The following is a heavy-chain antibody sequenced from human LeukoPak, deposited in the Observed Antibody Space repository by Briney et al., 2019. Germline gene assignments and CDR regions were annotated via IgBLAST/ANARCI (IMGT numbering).Heavy chain of an antibody. CDR3: AELAITMIGGV. J-gene: IGHJ6*04. CDR1: GVTFSSYE. CDR2: ISSSGSTI. V-gene: IGHV3-48*03. Sequence: GESLRLSCAASGVTFSSYEMNWVRQAPGKGLEWVSYISSSGSTIYYADSVKGRFTLSRNNAKTSLYLQMNTLRAEDTAVYYCAELAITMIGGVWGKGTTVTISS. D-gene: IGHD3-10*02.